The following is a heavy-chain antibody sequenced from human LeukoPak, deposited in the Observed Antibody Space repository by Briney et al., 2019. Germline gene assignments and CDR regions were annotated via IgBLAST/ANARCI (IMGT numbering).Heavy chain of an antibody. CDR3: AREAYWGSSGKGFDS. J-gene: IGHJ4*02. Sequence: PGGSLRLSCAASGFTFXAYXXNXXXXXPGXXLXWXSYISITSDKIYYADSVKGRFTISRDNAWNSLYLQMNSLRNEDTAVYSCAREAYWGSSGKGFDSWGQGTLVIVSS. D-gene: IGHD4-23*01. CDR2: ISITSDKI. CDR1: GFTFXAYX. V-gene: IGHV3-48*02.